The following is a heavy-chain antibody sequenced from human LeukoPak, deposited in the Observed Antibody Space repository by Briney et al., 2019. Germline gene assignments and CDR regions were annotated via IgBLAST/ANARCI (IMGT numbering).Heavy chain of an antibody. Sequence: SETLSLTCTVSGGSISSYYWSWIRQPPGKGLEWIGYIYYSGSTNYNPSLKSRVTISVDTSKNQFSLKLSSVTAADTAVYYCARRYYYDSSGYYDDAFDIWGQGTMVTVSS. D-gene: IGHD3-22*01. CDR2: IYYSGST. J-gene: IGHJ3*02. CDR3: ARRYYYDSSGYYDDAFDI. V-gene: IGHV4-59*08. CDR1: GGSISSYY.